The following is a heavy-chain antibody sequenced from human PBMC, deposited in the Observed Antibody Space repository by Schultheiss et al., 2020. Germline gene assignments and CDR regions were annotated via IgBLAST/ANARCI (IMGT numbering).Heavy chain of an antibody. CDR3: ARGQGHGSVELATTRHPYDY. J-gene: IGHJ4*02. CDR2: IYHSGST. V-gene: IGHV4-38-2*01. CDR1: GYSISSGYY. D-gene: IGHD5-24*01. Sequence: SETLSLTCAVSGYSISSGYYWGWIRQPPGKGLKWIGSIYHSGSTYYNPSLKSRVTISVDTSKNQFSLKLSSVTAADTAVYYCARGQGHGSVELATTRHPYDYWGQETLVTVSS.